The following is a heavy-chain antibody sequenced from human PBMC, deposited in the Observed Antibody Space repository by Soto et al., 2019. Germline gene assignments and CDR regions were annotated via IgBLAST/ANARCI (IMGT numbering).Heavy chain of an antibody. J-gene: IGHJ4*02. CDR2: LNRDGSST. V-gene: IGHV3-74*01. CDR3: ARGLKWGLFDY. D-gene: IGHD4-4*01. CDR1: GFTFSRDW. Sequence: EVQLVESGGGLVQTGGSLRLSCAASGFTFSRDWMHWVRQAPGKGLVWVSHLNRDGSSTSYADSVNGRFTISRDNARNTLFPQMNSLRAEDTAVYYCARGLKWGLFDYWGQGTLVTVSS.